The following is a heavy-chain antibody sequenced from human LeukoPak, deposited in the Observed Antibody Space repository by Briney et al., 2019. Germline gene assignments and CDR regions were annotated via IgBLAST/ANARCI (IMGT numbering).Heavy chain of an antibody. D-gene: IGHD6-6*01. CDR3: ARGTLSEVGSSSSLPQIIFYYYYYMDV. CDR2: INHSGST. Sequence: NPSETLSLTCAVYGGSFSGYYWSWIRQPPGKGLEWIGEINHSGSTNYNPSLKSRVTISVDTSKNQFSLKLSSVTAADTAVCYCARGTLSEVGSSSSLPQIIFYYYYYMDVWGKGTTVTVSS. CDR1: GGSFSGYY. J-gene: IGHJ6*03. V-gene: IGHV4-34*01.